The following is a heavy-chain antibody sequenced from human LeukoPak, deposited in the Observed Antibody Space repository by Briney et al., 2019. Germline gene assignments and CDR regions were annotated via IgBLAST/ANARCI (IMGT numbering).Heavy chain of an antibody. CDR3: AREKSSRRIFDY. Sequence: GGSLRLSCAASGFTFSSYWMHWVRQAPGKGLVWVSRINSDGSSTSYADSVKGRFTISRDNAKNTLYLQMNSLRAEDTAVYYCAREKSSRRIFDYWGQGTLVTVSS. D-gene: IGHD6-13*01. CDR2: INSDGSST. J-gene: IGHJ4*02. V-gene: IGHV3-74*01. CDR1: GFTFSSYW.